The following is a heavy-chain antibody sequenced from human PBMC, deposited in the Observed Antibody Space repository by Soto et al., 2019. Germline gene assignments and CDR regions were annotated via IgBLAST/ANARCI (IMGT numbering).Heavy chain of an antibody. CDR1: GGSISSYY. CDR3: ARDTGFWSGYPHYYDYGRDV. J-gene: IGHJ6*02. D-gene: IGHD3-3*01. CDR2: IYYSGST. Sequence: QVQLQESGPGLVKPSETLSLTCTVSGGSISSYYWSWIRQPPGKGLEWIGYIYYSGSTNYNPSLKSRVTISVDTSKNQFSLKLSSVTAADTAVYYCARDTGFWSGYPHYYDYGRDVWGQWTTVTVSS. V-gene: IGHV4-59*01.